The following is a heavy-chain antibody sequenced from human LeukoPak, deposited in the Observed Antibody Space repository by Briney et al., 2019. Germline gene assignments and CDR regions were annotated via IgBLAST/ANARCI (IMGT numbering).Heavy chain of an antibody. CDR2: VYYSGST. CDR1: GDSINNTQYY. V-gene: IGHV4-39*07. CDR3: ARNVVQCTMTRCPTMQYLDP. Sequence: PSGTLSLTCTVAGDSINNTQYYWAWLRQSPGKTLEYIASVYYSGSTYFNPSLKSRVTVSVDRSKNQFSLRLTSVTAADTAIYFCARNVVQCTMTRCPTMQYLDPWGQGALVTVSS. J-gene: IGHJ5*02. D-gene: IGHD3-22*01.